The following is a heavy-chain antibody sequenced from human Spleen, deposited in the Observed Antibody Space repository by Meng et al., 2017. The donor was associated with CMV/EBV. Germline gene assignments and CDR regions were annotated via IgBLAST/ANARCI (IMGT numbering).Heavy chain of an antibody. CDR1: GYSFNGYS. CDR3: VRGGVLQFLEWLFF. V-gene: IGHV1-2*02. Sequence: ASGYSFNGYSIHWVRQAPGQGLEWMGWINPKTGGTYSTQRFQGRVTMTRDSSLSTAYMELGRLRSDDTAVYFCVRGGVLQFLEWLFFWGQGTLVTVSS. CDR2: INPKTGGT. J-gene: IGHJ4*02. D-gene: IGHD3-3*01.